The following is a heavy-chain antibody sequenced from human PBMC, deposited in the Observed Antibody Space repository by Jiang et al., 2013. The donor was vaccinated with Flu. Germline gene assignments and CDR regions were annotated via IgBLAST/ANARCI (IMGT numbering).Heavy chain of an antibody. CDR3: ARPTKPTYYYGSGSYSD. CDR1: GYSFTSYW. Sequence: EVKKPGESLRISCKGSGYSFTSYWISWVRQMPGKGLEWMGRIDPSDSYTNYSPSFQGHVTISADKSISTAYLQWSSLKASDTAMYYCARPTKPTYYYGSGSYSDWGQGTLVTVSS. J-gene: IGHJ4*02. D-gene: IGHD3-10*01. CDR2: IDPSDSYT. V-gene: IGHV5-10-1*01.